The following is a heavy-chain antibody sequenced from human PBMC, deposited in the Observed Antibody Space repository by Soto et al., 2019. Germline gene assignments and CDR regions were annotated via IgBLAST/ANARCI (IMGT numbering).Heavy chain of an antibody. CDR3: ARQFEVISDDYYGMDV. V-gene: IGHV1-69*12. Sequence: QVQLVQSGAEVKKPGSSVKVSCKASGGTFSSYAISWVRQAPGQGLEWMGGIIPIFGTANYQQKFQGRVTITADESTSQACMELGSLRSEDAAGYYCARQFEVISDDYYGMDVWGHGTTVTVSS. CDR1: GGTFSSYA. J-gene: IGHJ6*02. D-gene: IGHD3-16*02. CDR2: IIPIFGTA.